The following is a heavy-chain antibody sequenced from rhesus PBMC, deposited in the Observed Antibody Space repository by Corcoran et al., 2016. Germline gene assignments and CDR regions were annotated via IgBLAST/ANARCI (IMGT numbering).Heavy chain of an antibody. Sequence: EVQLVESGGGLVQPGVSLRLSCAASGFTFSSSGMSLVRQAPGKGLEWVSYISNGGGSKYYADSVKGRFTISRDNSKNTLSMQMKSLRAEDTAVYYWAKDLAKFDYWGQGVRVTVSS. CDR2: ISNGGGSK. J-gene: IGHJ4*01. CDR3: AKDLAKFDY. CDR1: GFTFSSSG. V-gene: IGHV3S5*01.